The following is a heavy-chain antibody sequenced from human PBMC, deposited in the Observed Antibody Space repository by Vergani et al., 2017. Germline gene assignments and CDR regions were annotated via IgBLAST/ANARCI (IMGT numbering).Heavy chain of an antibody. CDR3: ARAVGYYYDSSGSY. CDR1: GFTFSSYS. CDR2: ISSSSSSI. J-gene: IGHJ4*02. D-gene: IGHD3-22*01. V-gene: IGHV3-21*01. Sequence: EVQLVESGGGLVKPGGSLRLSCAASGFTFSSYSMNWVRQAPGKGLEWVSSISSSSSSIYYADSVKGRFTISRENAKNSLYLQMNSLRAEDTAVYYCARAVGYYYDSSGSYWGQGTLVTVSS.